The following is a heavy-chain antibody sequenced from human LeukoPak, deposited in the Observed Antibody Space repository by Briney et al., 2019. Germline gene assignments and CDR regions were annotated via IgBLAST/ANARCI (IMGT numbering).Heavy chain of an antibody. J-gene: IGHJ4*02. V-gene: IGHV3-48*03. Sequence: GGSLRLSCAASGFTFSSYEMNWVRQAPGKGLEWVSYISSSGSTIYYADSVKGRFTISRDNAKNSLYLQMNSLRAEDTAVYYCARERCNWNSDYWGQGTLVTVSS. CDR2: ISSSGSTI. D-gene: IGHD1-20*01. CDR3: ARERCNWNSDY. CDR1: GFTFSSYE.